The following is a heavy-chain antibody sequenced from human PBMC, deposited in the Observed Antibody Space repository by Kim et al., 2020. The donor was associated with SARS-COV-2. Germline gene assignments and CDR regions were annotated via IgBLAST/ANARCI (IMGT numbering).Heavy chain of an antibody. CDR1: GYTFTSYY. CDR3: ARARAHVLRFLEWLPPGMDV. J-gene: IGHJ6*02. D-gene: IGHD3-3*01. CDR2: INPSGGST. Sequence: ASVKVSCKASGYTFTSYYMHWVRQAPGQGLEWMGIINPSGGSTSYAQKFQGRVTMTRDTSTSTVYMELSSLRSEDTAVYYCARARAHVLRFLEWLPPGMDVGGQGTTVTVSS. V-gene: IGHV1-46*01.